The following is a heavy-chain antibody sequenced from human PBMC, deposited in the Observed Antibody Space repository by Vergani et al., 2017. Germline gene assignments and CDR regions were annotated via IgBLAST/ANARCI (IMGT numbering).Heavy chain of an antibody. CDR3: ARGLRLLYDRFDP. V-gene: IGHV3-33*01. D-gene: IGHD5-12*01. CDR2: TWYDGNNK. Sequence: QVQLVESGGGVVQPGRSLRLSCAASGFTFNQYGMHWVRQAPGKGLEWVAVTWYDGNNKQYADSVKGRFTISRDNSKSTLYLPMNSLRDEDTGVYYCARGLRLLYDRFDPWGQGTLVTVSS. CDR1: GFTFNQYG. J-gene: IGHJ5*02.